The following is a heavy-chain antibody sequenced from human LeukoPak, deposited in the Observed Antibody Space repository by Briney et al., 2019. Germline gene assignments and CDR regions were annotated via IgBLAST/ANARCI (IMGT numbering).Heavy chain of an antibody. CDR1: GFTFSSYS. CDR2: ISSSSSYI. Sequence: GGSLRLSCAASGFTFSSYSMNWVRQAPGKGLEWVSSISSSSSYIYYADSVKGRFTISRDNAKNSLYLQMNSLRAEDTAVYYCARDFGAYGAPEDVWGQGTTVTVSS. CDR3: ARDFGAYGAPEDV. D-gene: IGHD3-10*01. J-gene: IGHJ6*02. V-gene: IGHV3-21*01.